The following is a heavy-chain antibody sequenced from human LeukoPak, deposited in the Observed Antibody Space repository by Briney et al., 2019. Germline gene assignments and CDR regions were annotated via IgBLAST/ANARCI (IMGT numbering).Heavy chain of an antibody. J-gene: IGHJ3*02. D-gene: IGHD1-1*01. V-gene: IGHV4-31*03. Sequence: SQTLSLTCTVSGGSISSGGYYWSWIRQHPGKGLEWIGYIYYSGSTYYNPSLKSRVTISVDTSKNQFSLKLSSVTAADTAVYYCVRTGWNGTPDDAFDIWGQGTMVTVSS. CDR1: GGSISSGGYY. CDR2: IYYSGST. CDR3: VRTGWNGTPDDAFDI.